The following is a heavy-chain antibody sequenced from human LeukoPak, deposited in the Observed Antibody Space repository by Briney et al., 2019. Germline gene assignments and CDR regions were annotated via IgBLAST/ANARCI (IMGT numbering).Heavy chain of an antibody. CDR3: ARMPAGTSYFDY. CDR2: ISWSSSYI. D-gene: IGHD6-13*01. CDR1: RFTYSTYS. J-gene: IGHJ4*02. Sequence: GGSLRLSCAASRFTYSTYSMNWVRQAPGKGLEWVSYISWSSSYIYYADSVRGRFTISRDNAKNSLYLQMNSLRAEDTAVYYCARMPAGTSYFDYWGQGTLVTVSS. V-gene: IGHV3-21*01.